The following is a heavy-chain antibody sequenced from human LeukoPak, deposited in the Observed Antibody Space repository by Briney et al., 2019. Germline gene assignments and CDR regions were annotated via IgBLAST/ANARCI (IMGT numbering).Heavy chain of an antibody. CDR3: ASDTVATMFY. Sequence: GGSLRLSCAASGFTFSSYGMHWVRQAPGKGLEWVAVISYDGSNKYYADSVKGRFTISRDNSKNTLYLQMNSLRAEDTAVYYCASDTVATMFYWGQGTLVTVSS. J-gene: IGHJ4*02. CDR1: GFTFSSYG. D-gene: IGHD5-12*01. V-gene: IGHV3-30*03. CDR2: ISYDGSNK.